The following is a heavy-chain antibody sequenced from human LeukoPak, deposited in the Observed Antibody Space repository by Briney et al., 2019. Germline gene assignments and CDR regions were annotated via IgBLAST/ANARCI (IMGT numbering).Heavy chain of an antibody. D-gene: IGHD4-11*01. Sequence: GGSLRLSCAASGFTFSFYWMSWVRQAPGKGLEWVANIKEDGSEKDYVDSVKGRFTISRDNAKNSLYLQMNSLRAEDTAVYYCARELHNNWFDRWGQGTLVTVSS. CDR1: GFTFSFYW. J-gene: IGHJ5*02. V-gene: IGHV3-7*01. CDR2: IKEDGSEK. CDR3: ARELHNNWFDR.